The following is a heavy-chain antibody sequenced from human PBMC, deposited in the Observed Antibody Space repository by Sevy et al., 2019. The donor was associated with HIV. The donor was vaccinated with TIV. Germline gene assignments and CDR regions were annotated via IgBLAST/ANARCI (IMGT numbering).Heavy chain of an antibody. J-gene: IGHJ4*02. CDR1: GFTFRNYG. V-gene: IGHV3-30*02. CDR3: AKDLYCSTGCGLDY. CDR2: IGYDGSNK. D-gene: IGHD2-8*01. Sequence: GGSLRLSCAASGFTFRNYGIHWARQAPGKGLEWVAFIGYDGSNKDYADSVKGRFTLSRDNSRNTLYLQMNSLSAEDTAIYYCAKDLYCSTGCGLDYWGQGTLVTVSS.